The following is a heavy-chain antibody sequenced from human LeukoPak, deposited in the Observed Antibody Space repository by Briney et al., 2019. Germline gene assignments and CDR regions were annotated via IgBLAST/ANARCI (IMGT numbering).Heavy chain of an antibody. Sequence: GGSLRLSCAASGFTFSTYWMAWVRQAPGKGLEWVANIKGDETAKHQADSVKGRFTISRDNSKNTLYLQMNSLRAEDTAVYYCAKVRVSGYDKGYFDYWGQGTLVTVSS. CDR2: IKGDETAK. CDR3: AKVRVSGYDKGYFDY. V-gene: IGHV3-7*03. CDR1: GFTFSTYW. D-gene: IGHD5-12*01. J-gene: IGHJ4*02.